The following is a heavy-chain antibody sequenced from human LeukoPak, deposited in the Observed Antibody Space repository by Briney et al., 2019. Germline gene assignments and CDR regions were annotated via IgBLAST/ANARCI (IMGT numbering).Heavy chain of an antibody. V-gene: IGHV1-46*03. CDR2: INPSGGST. J-gene: IGHJ4*02. Sequence: ASVKVSCKASGYTFTNYYMHWMRQAPGQGLEWMGIINPSGGSTSYAQNFQGRVTMTRDTSTSTVYMELSSLRSEDTAVYYCARVRRYYDSTGYLDYWGQGTLVTVSS. CDR3: ARVRRYYDSTGYLDY. D-gene: IGHD3-22*01. CDR1: GYTFTNYY.